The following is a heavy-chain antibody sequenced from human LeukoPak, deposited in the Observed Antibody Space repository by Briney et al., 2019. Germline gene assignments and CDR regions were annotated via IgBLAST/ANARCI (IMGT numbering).Heavy chain of an antibody. CDR2: IIPILGIA. V-gene: IGHV1-69*04. J-gene: IGHJ4*02. CDR1: VGTFSSYT. D-gene: IGHD3-22*01. Sequence: ASVKVSCKASVGTFSSYTISWVRQAPGQGLEWMGRIIPILGIANYAQKFQGRVTITADKSTSTAYMELSSLRSEDTAVYYCAREGGGITMMGGYYFDYWGQGTLVTVSS. CDR3: AREGGGITMMGGYYFDY.